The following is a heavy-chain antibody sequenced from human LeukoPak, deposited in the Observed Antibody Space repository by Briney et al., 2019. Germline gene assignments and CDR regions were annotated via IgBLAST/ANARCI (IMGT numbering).Heavy chain of an antibody. CDR2: ISSSSSYI. CDR3: ARYCSGGSCYHRDYYGMDV. Sequence: PGGSLRLSCAASGSTFSSYSMNRVRQAPGKGLEWVSSISSSSSYIYYADSVKGRFTNSKDNAKTSLYLQMNSLRAEDTAVYYCARYCSGGSCYHRDYYGMDVWGQGTTVTVSS. CDR1: GSTFSSYS. D-gene: IGHD2-15*01. V-gene: IGHV3-21*01. J-gene: IGHJ6*02.